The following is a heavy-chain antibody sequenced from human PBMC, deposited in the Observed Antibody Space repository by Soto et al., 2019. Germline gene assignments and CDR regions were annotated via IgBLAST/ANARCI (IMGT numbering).Heavy chain of an antibody. CDR1: GDSVNSGSYY. D-gene: IGHD1-26*01. Sequence: PSETLSLTCTFSGDSVNSGSYYWSWIRQPPGKGLEWIGYIHYSGSTNYNPSLKSRVTISVDMSKNQFSLKVTSVIAADTAVYYCARVTAFFSGSHLLLDYRGQGLLVIVSS. CDR2: IHYSGST. V-gene: IGHV4-61*01. J-gene: IGHJ4*02. CDR3: ARVTAFFSGSHLLLDY.